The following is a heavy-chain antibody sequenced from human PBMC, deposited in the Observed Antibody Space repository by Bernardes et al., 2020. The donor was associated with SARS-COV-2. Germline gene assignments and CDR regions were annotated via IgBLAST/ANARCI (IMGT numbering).Heavy chain of an antibody. V-gene: IGHV4-59*08. Sequence: SETLSLTCTVSGGSMSSYYWSWIRQPPGKELEWIAYIYYSGSTNYNPSLESRVTISIDTSKNQFSLKLSSVTAADTAMSYCARLRADSLGGGFDSWGQGTLVTVSS. CDR2: IYYSGST. D-gene: IGHD1-26*01. CDR1: GGSMSSYY. J-gene: IGHJ4*02. CDR3: ARLRADSLGGGFDS.